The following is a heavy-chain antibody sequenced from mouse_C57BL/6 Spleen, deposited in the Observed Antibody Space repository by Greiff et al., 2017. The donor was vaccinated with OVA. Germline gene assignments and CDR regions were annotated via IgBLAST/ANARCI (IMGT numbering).Heavy chain of an antibody. V-gene: IGHV1-77*01. J-gene: IGHJ2*01. CDR2: IGPGSGST. D-gene: IGHD1-1*01. CDR3: ARSGYYGGDYFDY. CDR1: GYTFTDYY. Sequence: QVQLQQSGAELVKPGASVKISCKASGYTFTDYYINWVKQRPGQGLEWIGKIGPGSGSTYYNEKYKGKATLTADKYSSTAYIQLSSLTSEDSAVYFCARSGYYGGDYFDYWGQGTTLTVSS.